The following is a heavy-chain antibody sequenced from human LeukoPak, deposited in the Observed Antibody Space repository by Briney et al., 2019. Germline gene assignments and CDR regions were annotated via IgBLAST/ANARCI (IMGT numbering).Heavy chain of an antibody. CDR3: AKDTSIGRYCTNGVCSPFDY. Sequence: GGSLRLSCAASGFTFSSYAMSWVRQAPGKGLEWVSSISDSGGSTYDADSVKGRFTISRDNSKNTLYLQMNSLRAEDTAVYYCAKDTSIGRYCTNGVCSPFDYWGQGTLVTVSS. V-gene: IGHV3-23*01. CDR1: GFTFSSYA. D-gene: IGHD2-8*01. J-gene: IGHJ4*02. CDR2: ISDSGGST.